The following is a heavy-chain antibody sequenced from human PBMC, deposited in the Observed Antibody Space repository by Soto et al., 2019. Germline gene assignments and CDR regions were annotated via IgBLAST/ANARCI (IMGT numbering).Heavy chain of an antibody. CDR3: ARVKDQWHDFDY. CDR2: IIPIFGTA. CDR1: GGTFSSYA. V-gene: IGHV1-69*01. D-gene: IGHD6-19*01. J-gene: IGHJ4*02. Sequence: QVQLVQSGAEVKKPGSSVKVSCKASGGTFSSYAISWVRQAPGQGLEWMGGIIPIFGTANYAQKFQGRVTTTADESTSTAYMELRSLRSEDTAVYYCARVKDQWHDFDYWGQGTLVTVTS.